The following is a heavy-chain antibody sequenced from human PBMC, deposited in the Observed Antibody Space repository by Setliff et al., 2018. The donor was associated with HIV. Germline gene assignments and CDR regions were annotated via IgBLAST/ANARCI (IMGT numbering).Heavy chain of an antibody. CDR2: ISPDNGNT. D-gene: IGHD3-22*01. J-gene: IGHJ6*03. V-gene: IGHV1-2*02. CDR1: GYTFTNNF. Sequence: ASVKVSCKASGYTFTNNFMHWVRQAPGQGLEWMGWISPDNGNTRISQRFRGGVTMTRDRSINTAYMEFSGLTSDDTAVYYCARGVVVSYYYYYYMDVWGKGTTVTV. CDR3: ARGVVVSYYYYYYMDV.